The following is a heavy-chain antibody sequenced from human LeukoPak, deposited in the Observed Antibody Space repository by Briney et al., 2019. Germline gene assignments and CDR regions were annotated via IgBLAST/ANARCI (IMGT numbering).Heavy chain of an antibody. V-gene: IGHV4-34*01. CDR1: GGSFSGYY. J-gene: IGHJ4*02. CDR3: ARGGYYYDSSGCIDY. Sequence: SETLSLTCAVYGGSFSGYYWSWIRQPPGKGLEWIGEINHSGSTNYNPSLKSRVTISVDTSKNQFSLKLSSVTAADTAVYYCARGGYYYDSSGCIDYWGQGTLVTASS. CDR2: INHSGST. D-gene: IGHD3-22*01.